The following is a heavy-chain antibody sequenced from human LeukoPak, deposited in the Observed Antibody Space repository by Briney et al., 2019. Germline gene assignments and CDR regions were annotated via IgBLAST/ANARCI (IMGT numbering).Heavy chain of an antibody. J-gene: IGHJ3*02. CDR1: GFTFSSYA. CDR2: ISYDGSNK. V-gene: IGHV3-30*04. Sequence: SGRSLRLSCAASGFTFSSYAMHWVRQAPGKGLEWVAVISYDGSNKYYADSVKGRFTIPRDNSKNTLYLQMNSLRAEDTAVYYCARGTEGDAFDIWGQGTMVTVSS. CDR3: ARGTEGDAFDI. D-gene: IGHD1-14*01.